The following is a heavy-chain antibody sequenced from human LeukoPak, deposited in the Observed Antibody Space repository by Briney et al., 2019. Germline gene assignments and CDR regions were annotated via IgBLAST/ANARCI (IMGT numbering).Heavy chain of an antibody. CDR1: GGSFSGYY. D-gene: IGHD3-16*01. V-gene: IGHV4-34*01. J-gene: IGHJ4*02. CDR3: ARRAWGY. Sequence: SETLSLTCAVYGGSFSGYYWSWIRQPPGKGLEWIGEINHSGSTNYNPSLKSRVTISVDTSKNQFSLKLSSVTAADTAVYYCARRAWGYWGQGTLVTVSS. CDR2: INHSGST.